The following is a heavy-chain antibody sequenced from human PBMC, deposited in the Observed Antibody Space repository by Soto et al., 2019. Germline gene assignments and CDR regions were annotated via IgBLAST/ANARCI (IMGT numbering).Heavy chain of an antibody. D-gene: IGHD7-27*01. J-gene: IGHJ4*02. CDR2: IFDSGTT. CDR1: GGSITSDYSC. V-gene: IGHV4-30-4*01. CDR3: ARGPSGDKVHY. Sequence: QVQLQESGPGLLKPSQTLSLTCTVSGGSITSDYSCWSWIRPPPGEGLEWIGHIFDSGTTYTNPSLRSQVAISLDTSKNHVSLTLSSVTAAVTAVYYCARGPSGDKVHYWGQGALVTVSS.